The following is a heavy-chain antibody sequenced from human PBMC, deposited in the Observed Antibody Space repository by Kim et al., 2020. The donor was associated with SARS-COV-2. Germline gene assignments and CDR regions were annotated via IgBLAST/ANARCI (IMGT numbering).Heavy chain of an antibody. D-gene: IGHD3-16*01. J-gene: IGHJ4*02. CDR3: ASRLRSGESYRANRVEVG. V-gene: IGHV4-34*01. CDR1: GGSFSGYY. Sequence: SETLSLTCAVYGGSFSGYYWSWIRQPPGKGLEWIGEINHSGSTNYNPSLKSRVTISVDTSKNQFSLKLSSVTAADTAVYYCASRLRSGESYRANRVEVGWGQGTLVTVSS. CDR2: INHSGST.